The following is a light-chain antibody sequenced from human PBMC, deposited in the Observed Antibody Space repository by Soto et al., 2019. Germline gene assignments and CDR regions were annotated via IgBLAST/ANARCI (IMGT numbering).Light chain of an antibody. CDR2: AAS. V-gene: IGKV1-9*01. CDR1: QGISSY. CDR3: QQLNSYPLT. Sequence: IQFAQSPSSLSSSVVDRVTITCRASQGISSYLAWYQQKPGKAPKLLIYAASTLQSGVPSRFSGSGSGTDFTLTISSLQPEDFATYYCQQLNSYPLTFGGGTKVDIK. J-gene: IGKJ4*01.